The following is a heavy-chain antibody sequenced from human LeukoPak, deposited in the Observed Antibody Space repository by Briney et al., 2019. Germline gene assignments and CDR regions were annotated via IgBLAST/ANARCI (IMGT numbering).Heavy chain of an antibody. Sequence: GGSLSLSCAASGFTFSSYGMGWVRQAPGRGLEWGSVICGSGGSTNNADAVKGPFTISRDNSKNTLYLQMNSLRAEDTAVYDCAAHYYDSSGYVDYWGQGTLVTVSS. CDR3: AAHYYDSSGYVDY. J-gene: IGHJ4*02. CDR1: GFTFSSYG. V-gene: IGHV3-23*01. D-gene: IGHD3-22*01. CDR2: ICGSGGST.